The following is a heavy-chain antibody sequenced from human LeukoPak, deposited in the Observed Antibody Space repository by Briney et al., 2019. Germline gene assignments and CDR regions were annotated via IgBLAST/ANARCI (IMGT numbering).Heavy chain of an antibody. CDR3: ARVISRGYSYGFGY. V-gene: IGHV1-18*04. J-gene: IGHJ4*02. CDR2: ISAYNGNT. CDR1: GYTFTGYY. Sequence: ASVKVSCKASGYTFTGYYMHWVRQAPGQGLEWMGWISAYNGNTNYAQKLQGRVTMTTDTSTSTAYMELRSLRSDDTAVYYCARVISRGYSYGFGYWGQGTLVTVSS. D-gene: IGHD5-18*01.